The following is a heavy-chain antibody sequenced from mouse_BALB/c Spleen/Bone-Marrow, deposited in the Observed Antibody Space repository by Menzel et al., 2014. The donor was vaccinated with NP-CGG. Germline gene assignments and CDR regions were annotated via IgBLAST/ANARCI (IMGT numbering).Heavy chain of an antibody. J-gene: IGHJ2*01. CDR1: GYTFTSYW. V-gene: IGHV1S81*02. CDR2: INPSNGRT. D-gene: IGHD1-1*01. Sequence: QVQLQQTGAELVKPGASVKLSCKASGYTFTSYWMHWVKQRPGQGLEWIGEINPSNGRTNYNEKFKSKAKLTVDKSSSTTSLHLSSLTTDDSAVYYCGRRTTTVVSTDYLVQRPTL. CDR3: GRRTTTVVSTDY.